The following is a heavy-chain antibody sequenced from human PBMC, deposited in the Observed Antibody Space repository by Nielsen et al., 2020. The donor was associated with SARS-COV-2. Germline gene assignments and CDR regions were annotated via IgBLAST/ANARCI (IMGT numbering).Heavy chain of an antibody. V-gene: IGHV3-23*01. J-gene: IGHJ4*02. CDR3: AKDPRRSGAFDY. Sequence: GESLKISCAASGFTFSSYAMSWVRQAPGKGLEWVSAISGSGGSTYYADSVKGRSTISRDNSKNTLYLQMNSLRAEDTAVYYCAKDPRRSGAFDYWGQGTLVTVSS. D-gene: IGHD2-15*01. CDR2: ISGSGGST. CDR1: GFTFSSYA.